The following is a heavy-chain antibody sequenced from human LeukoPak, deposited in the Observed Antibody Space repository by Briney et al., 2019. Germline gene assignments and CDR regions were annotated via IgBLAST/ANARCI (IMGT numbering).Heavy chain of an antibody. CDR2: ISGSSSYI. D-gene: IGHD2-15*01. J-gene: IGHJ4*02. V-gene: IGHV3-21*01. Sequence: GGSLRLSCAASGFTFSRYSMNWVHQAPGKGLEWVSSISGSSSYIYYADSVKGRFTVSRDNAKNSLYLQMNSLRAEDTAVYYCARDSEAYCSGGSCSMFDYWGQGTLVTVSS. CDR3: ARDSEAYCSGGSCSMFDY. CDR1: GFTFSRYS.